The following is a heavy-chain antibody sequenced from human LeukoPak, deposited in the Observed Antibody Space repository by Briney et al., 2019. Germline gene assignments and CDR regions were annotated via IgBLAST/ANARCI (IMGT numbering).Heavy chain of an antibody. CDR3: ARRGYCSSTSCYAGAYLGRPALYYFDY. D-gene: IGHD2-2*01. CDR2: INHSGST. CDR1: GGSSSGYY. J-gene: IGHJ4*02. Sequence: SETLSLTCAVYGGSSSGYYWSWIRQPPGKGLEWIGEINHSGSTNYNPSLKSRVTISVDTSKNQFSLKLSSVTAADTAVYYCARRGYCSSTSCYAGAYLGRPALYYFDYWGQGTLVTVSS. V-gene: IGHV4-34*01.